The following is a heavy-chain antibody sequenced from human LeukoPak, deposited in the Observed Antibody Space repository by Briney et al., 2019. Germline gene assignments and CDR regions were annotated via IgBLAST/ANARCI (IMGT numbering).Heavy chain of an antibody. CDR2: INPDGIKR. J-gene: IGHJ6*02. CDR3: ARVFNLVRGSPYYGMDV. D-gene: IGHD2-2*01. CDR1: GLTFSSSW. V-gene: IGHV3-7*01. Sequence: PGGSLRLSCAVSGLTFSSSWMDWVRQAPGKGLEWVASINPDGIKRYSADSVKGRFTISRDNARNSLYLQMDSLRAEDTAVYYCARVFNLVRGSPYYGMDVWGQGTTVTVSS.